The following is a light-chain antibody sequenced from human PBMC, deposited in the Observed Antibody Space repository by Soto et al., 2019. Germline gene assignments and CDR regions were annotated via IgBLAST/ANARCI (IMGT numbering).Light chain of an antibody. CDR2: EVS. J-gene: IGLJ1*01. CDR1: SSDIGAYNY. Sequence: QSALTQPASVSGSPGQSITISCTGTSSDIGAYNYVSWYQHHPHRAPKLLIYEVSYRPSGVSDRFSGSKSGNTASLTISGLQAEDEADYYCSSYTSSNALEVFGIGTKVTVL. V-gene: IGLV2-14*01. CDR3: SSYTSSNALEV.